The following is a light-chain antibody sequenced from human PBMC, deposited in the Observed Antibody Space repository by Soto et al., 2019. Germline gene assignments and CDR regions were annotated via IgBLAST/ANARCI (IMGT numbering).Light chain of an antibody. Sequence: QSALTQPASVSGSPGQSITISCTGTSSDVGGYNYVSWYQHHPGKAPKLIIYDVSYRPSGISNRFSGSKSGNTASLTISGLQAEDEGDYYCSSYASSSTMLFGGGTQLTVL. V-gene: IGLV2-14*03. CDR3: SSYASSSTML. CDR2: DVS. J-gene: IGLJ2*01. CDR1: SSDVGGYNY.